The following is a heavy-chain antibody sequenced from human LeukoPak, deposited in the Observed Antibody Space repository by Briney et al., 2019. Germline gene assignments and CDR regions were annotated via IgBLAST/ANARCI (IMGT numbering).Heavy chain of an antibody. Sequence: PGGSLRLSCAASGFTFSSYGMSWVRQAPGKGLEWVSAISGSGGSTYYADSVKGRFTISRDNSKNTLYLQMNSLRAEDTAVYYCAKDRNWNYVGGAYYFDYWGQGTLVTVSS. D-gene: IGHD1-7*01. CDR3: AKDRNWNYVGGAYYFDY. CDR2: ISGSGGST. CDR1: GFTFSSYG. J-gene: IGHJ4*02. V-gene: IGHV3-23*01.